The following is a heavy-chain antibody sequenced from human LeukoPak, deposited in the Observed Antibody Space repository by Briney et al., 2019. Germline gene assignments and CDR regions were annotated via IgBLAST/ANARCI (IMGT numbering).Heavy chain of an antibody. J-gene: IGHJ4*02. CDR2: IYTSGST. CDR1: GGSISSYY. Sequence: PSETLSLTCTVSGGSISSYYWSWIRQPAGKGLEWIGRIYTSGSTNYNPSLKSRVTMSVDTSKNQFSLKLSSVTAADTAVYYCAREFAYCGGDCYSSLSDWGQGTLVTVSS. CDR3: AREFAYCGGDCYSSLSD. V-gene: IGHV4-4*07. D-gene: IGHD2-21*02.